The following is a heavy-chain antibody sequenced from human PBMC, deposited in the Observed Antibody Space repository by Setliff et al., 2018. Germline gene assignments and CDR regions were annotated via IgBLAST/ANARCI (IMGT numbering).Heavy chain of an antibody. D-gene: IGHD2-2*01. CDR2: ISAYTGNT. Sequence: ASVKVSCKASGYTFSNYGITWVRQAPGQGLEWMGWISAYTGNTKYAQKLQGRVTMTTDTSTSTACLELRSLTSDDTAVYYCSRLVRYCTSTSCQGASGAEFWGQGTLVTAPQ. CDR1: GYTFSNYG. CDR3: SRLVRYCTSTSCQGASGAEF. J-gene: IGHJ4*02. V-gene: IGHV1-18*01.